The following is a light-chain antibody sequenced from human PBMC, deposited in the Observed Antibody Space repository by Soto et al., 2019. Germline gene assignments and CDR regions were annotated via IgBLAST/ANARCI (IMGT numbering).Light chain of an antibody. CDR3: QQRGKWPIT. V-gene: IGKV3-11*01. Sequence: EIVLTQSPATLSLSPGKRATLSCRASQSVSNFLAWYQQKPGQAPRLLIYDTSNRATGIPARFRGSGSGTDFTLTISGLEPEDFSVYYCQQRGKWPITFGQGTRLEIK. CDR1: QSVSNF. J-gene: IGKJ5*01. CDR2: DTS.